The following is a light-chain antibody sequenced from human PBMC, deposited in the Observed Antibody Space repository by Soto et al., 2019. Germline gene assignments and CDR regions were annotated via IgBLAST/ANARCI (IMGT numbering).Light chain of an antibody. CDR3: ATWDDSLNAYV. CDR1: SSNIGNNA. J-gene: IGLJ1*01. Sequence: QSVLTQPPSVSEAPRQRVTISCSGSSSNIGNNAVNWYQQLPGQAPKIVIYYDDLLTSGVPDRFSGSKSGISASLAISDLQSDDEADYYCATWDDSLNAYVFGPGTKLTVL. V-gene: IGLV1-36*01. CDR2: YDD.